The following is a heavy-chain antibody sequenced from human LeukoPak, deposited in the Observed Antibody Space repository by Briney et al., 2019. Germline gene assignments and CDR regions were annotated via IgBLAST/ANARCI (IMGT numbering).Heavy chain of an antibody. CDR1: GFTFDDYA. CDR2: ISWNSGSI. CDR3: AKSLRLGELSSLDY. J-gene: IGHJ4*02. V-gene: IGHV3-9*01. D-gene: IGHD3-16*02. Sequence: GRSLRLSCAASGFTFDDYAMHWVRQAPGKGLEWVSGISWNSGSIGYADSVKGRFTVSRDNAKNSLYLQMNSLRAEDTALYYCAKSLRLGELSSLDYWGQGTLVTVSS.